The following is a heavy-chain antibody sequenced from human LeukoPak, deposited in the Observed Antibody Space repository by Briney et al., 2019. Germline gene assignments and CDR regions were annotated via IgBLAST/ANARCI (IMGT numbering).Heavy chain of an antibody. V-gene: IGHV4-4*07. CDR1: GGSISSYY. CDR3: ARDRSSSSVWSWFDP. Sequence: SETLSLTCTVSGGSISSYYWSWIRQPAGKGLEWIGRIYTSGSTNYNPSLKSRVTMSVDTSKNQFSLKLNSVTAADTAVYYCARDRSSSSVWSWFDPWGQGTLVTVSS. CDR2: IYTSGST. D-gene: IGHD6-6*01. J-gene: IGHJ5*02.